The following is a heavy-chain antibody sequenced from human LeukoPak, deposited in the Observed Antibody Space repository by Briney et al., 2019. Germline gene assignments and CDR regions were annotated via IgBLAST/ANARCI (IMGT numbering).Heavy chain of an antibody. D-gene: IGHD3-9*01. Sequence: GGSLRLSCAASGFTFSSYAMHWVRQAPGKGLEWVAVISYDGSNKYYADSVKGRFTISRDNSKNTLYLQMNSLRAEDTAVYYCARLGVHEDLTGYYNDWFDPWGQGILVTVSS. V-gene: IGHV3-30-3*01. CDR1: GFTFSSYA. J-gene: IGHJ5*02. CDR2: ISYDGSNK. CDR3: ARLGVHEDLTGYYNDWFDP.